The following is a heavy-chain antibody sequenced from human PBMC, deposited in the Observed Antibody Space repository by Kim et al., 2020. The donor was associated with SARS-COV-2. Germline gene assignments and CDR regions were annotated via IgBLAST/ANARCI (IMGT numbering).Heavy chain of an antibody. D-gene: IGHD1-7*01. CDR2: INNNGGKA. CDR3: AANWNSDY. V-gene: IGHV3-64D*06. J-gene: IGHJ4*02. Sequence: GGSLRLSCSGSGFTFSIYAMNWARQAPGKGLEYISVINNNGGKAYYADSVKGRFIISRDNTQNTLYLQMSSLRPDDTAVYYCAANWNSDYWGQGTLVTVSS. CDR1: GFTFSIYA.